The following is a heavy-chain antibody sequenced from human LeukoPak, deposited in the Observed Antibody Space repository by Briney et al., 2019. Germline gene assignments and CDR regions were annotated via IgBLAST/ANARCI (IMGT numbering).Heavy chain of an antibody. CDR1: GFTFSSYA. V-gene: IGHV3-23*01. CDR3: ARRGAAGTYYFDY. CDR2: ISGSGGST. Sequence: GGSLRLSCAASGFTFSSYAMSWVRQAPGKGLEWVSSISGSGGSTYYADSVKGRFTISRDKSKNTLYLQTNSLRAEDTAVYYCARRGAAGTYYFDYWGQGTLVTVSS. J-gene: IGHJ4*02. D-gene: IGHD6-13*01.